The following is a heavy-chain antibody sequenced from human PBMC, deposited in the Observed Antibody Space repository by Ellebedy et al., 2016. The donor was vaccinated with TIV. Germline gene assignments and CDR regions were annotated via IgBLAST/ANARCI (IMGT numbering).Heavy chain of an antibody. V-gene: IGHV1-46*04. CDR3: ARSRSSGWLHTPDY. D-gene: IGHD6-19*01. CDR1: GYTFTSYF. J-gene: IGHJ4*02. Sequence: AASVKVSCKASGYTFTSYFIHWVRQATGQGPEWMGIINPSTGSTTYAQKLQGRVTMTRDTSTSTVYMELSSVRSEDTAVYFCARSRSSGWLHTPDYWGQGTLVTVSS. CDR2: INPSTGST.